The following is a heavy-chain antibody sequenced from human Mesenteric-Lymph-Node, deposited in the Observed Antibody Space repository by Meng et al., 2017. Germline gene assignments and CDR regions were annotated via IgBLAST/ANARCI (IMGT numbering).Heavy chain of an antibody. CDR2: ISSSSSYI. D-gene: IGHD6-13*01. J-gene: IGHJ4*02. Sequence: GESLKISCAASGFTFSSYSMNWVRQAPGKGLEWVSSISSSSSYIYYADSVKGRFTISRDNAKNSLYLQMNSLRAEDTAVYYCASSSSSWTRDEYWGQGTLVTVSS. V-gene: IGHV3-21*01. CDR1: GFTFSSYS. CDR3: ASSSSSWTRDEY.